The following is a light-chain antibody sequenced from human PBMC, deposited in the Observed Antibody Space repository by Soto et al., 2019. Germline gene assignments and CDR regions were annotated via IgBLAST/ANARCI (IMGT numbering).Light chain of an antibody. CDR1: QSVSNSY. Sequence: EIVLTQSPGTLSLSPGERATLSCRASQSVSNSYLAWYQQKPGQAPRLLIYGASSRATGIPDRFSGSGPGIDFTLTISRLEPEDFAVYYCQQYGSSPISFGQGTRLEIK. J-gene: IGKJ5*01. CDR3: QQYGSSPIS. V-gene: IGKV3-20*01. CDR2: GAS.